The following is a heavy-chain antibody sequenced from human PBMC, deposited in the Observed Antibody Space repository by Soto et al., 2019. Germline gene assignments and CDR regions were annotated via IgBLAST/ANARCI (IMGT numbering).Heavy chain of an antibody. D-gene: IGHD6-19*01. CDR2: IYYSGST. J-gene: IGHJ3*02. CDR1: GGSISSYY. Sequence: SETLSLTCTVSGGSISSYYWSWIRQPPGKGLEWIGYIYYSGSTNYNPSLKSRVTISVDTSKNQFSLKLSSVTAADTAVYYCARDHPAGAVAGGGYDAFDIWGQGTMVTVSS. CDR3: ARDHPAGAVAGGGYDAFDI. V-gene: IGHV4-59*01.